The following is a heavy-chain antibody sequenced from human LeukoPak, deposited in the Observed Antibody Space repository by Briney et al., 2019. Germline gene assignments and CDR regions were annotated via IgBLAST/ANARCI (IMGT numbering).Heavy chain of an antibody. Sequence: PGGSLKLSCATSGFTFSGSALNWVRQAPGKGLEWVANIKQDGSERNYVDSVKGRSTISRDNAKNSLFLQMNSLRVEDTAVYYCARGGTRGYSPVDYWGQGILVTVSS. CDR2: IKQDGSER. CDR3: ARGGTRGYSPVDY. CDR1: GFTFSGSA. V-gene: IGHV3-7*03. D-gene: IGHD5-18*01. J-gene: IGHJ4*02.